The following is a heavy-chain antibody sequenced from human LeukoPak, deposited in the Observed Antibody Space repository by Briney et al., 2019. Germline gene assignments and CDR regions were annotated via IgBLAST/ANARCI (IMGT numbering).Heavy chain of an antibody. V-gene: IGHV4-59*01. D-gene: IGHD4-4*01. J-gene: IGHJ5*02. Sequence: SETLSLTCSVSGNSISSYYWSWIRQPPGKGLEWIGYIHDSGSTNSNPSLKSRVTISIDTSKNQFSLKLSYVTAADTAVYYCARDGLTTSGENWFDPWSQGTLVTVSS. CDR2: IHDSGST. CDR1: GNSISSYY. CDR3: ARDGLTTSGENWFDP.